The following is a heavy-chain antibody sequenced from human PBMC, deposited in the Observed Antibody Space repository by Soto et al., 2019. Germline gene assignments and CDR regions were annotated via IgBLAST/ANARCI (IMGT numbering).Heavy chain of an antibody. CDR3: AREGVAPSYYYGMDV. Sequence: QVQLVQSGAEVKKPGASVKVSCKASGYTFTRSGISWVRQAPGQGLEWMGWISTYNGDTNYAQTIQGRVTMTTDTSTSTFHMEVSSLISDDTAVYYCAREGVAPSYYYGMDVWGQGTPVAVSS. J-gene: IGHJ6*02. D-gene: IGHD3-3*01. CDR2: ISTYNGDT. CDR1: GYTFTRSG. V-gene: IGHV1-18*01.